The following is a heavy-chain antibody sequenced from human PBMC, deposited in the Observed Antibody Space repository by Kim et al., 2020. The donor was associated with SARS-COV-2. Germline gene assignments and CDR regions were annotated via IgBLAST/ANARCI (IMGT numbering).Heavy chain of an antibody. D-gene: IGHD2-2*01. CDR2: INHSGST. CDR1: GGSFSGYY. CDR3: ARVPPKYCSSTSCSMALDY. V-gene: IGHV4-34*01. Sequence: SETLSLTCAVYGGSFSGYYWSWIRQPPGKGLEWIGEINHSGSTNYNPSLKSRVTISVDTSKNQFSLKLSSVTAADTAVYYCARVPPKYCSSTSCSMALDYWGQGTLVTVSS. J-gene: IGHJ4*02.